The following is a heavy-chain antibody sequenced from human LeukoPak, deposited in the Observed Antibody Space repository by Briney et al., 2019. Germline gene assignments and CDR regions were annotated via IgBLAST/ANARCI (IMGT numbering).Heavy chain of an antibody. V-gene: IGHV4-59*08. Sequence: PSETLSLTCTVSGGSISSYYWSWIRQPPGKGLEWIGYIYYSGSTNYNPSLKSRVTISVDTSKNQFSLKLSSVTAADTAVYYCARHGRRFGATAYDAFDIWGQGTVVTVSS. CDR2: IYYSGST. CDR3: ARHGRRFGATAYDAFDI. D-gene: IGHD3-10*01. CDR1: GGSISSYY. J-gene: IGHJ3*02.